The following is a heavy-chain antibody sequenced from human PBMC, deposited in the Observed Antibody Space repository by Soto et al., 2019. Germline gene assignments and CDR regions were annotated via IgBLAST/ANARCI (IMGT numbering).Heavy chain of an antibody. CDR2: IYYSGST. V-gene: IGHV4-31*03. CDR3: ARYYYDSRGYLDY. J-gene: IGHJ4*02. CDR1: GGSISSGGYY. D-gene: IGHD3-22*01. Sequence: PSETLSLTCTVSGGSISSGGYYWSWIRQHPGKGLEWIGYIYYSGSTYYNPSLKSRVTISVDTSKNQFSLKLSSVTAADTAVYYCARYYYDSRGYLDYWGQGTLDTVSS.